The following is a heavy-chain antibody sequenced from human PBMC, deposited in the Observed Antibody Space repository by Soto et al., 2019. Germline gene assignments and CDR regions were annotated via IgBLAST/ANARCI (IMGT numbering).Heavy chain of an antibody. D-gene: IGHD5-18*01. CDR2: INPSGGST. V-gene: IGHV1-46*01. J-gene: IGHJ3*02. CDR3: ARDLDPGYSYGGDAFDI. CDR1: GYTFTSYY. Sequence: RASVKVSCKASGYTFTSYYMHWVRQAPGQGLEWMGIINPSGGSTSYAQKFQGRVTMTRDTSTSTVYMELSSLRSEDTAVYYCARDLDPGYSYGGDAFDIWGQGTMVTVSS.